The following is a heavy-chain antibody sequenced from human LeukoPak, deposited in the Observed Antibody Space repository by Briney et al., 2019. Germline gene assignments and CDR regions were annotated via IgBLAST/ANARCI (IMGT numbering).Heavy chain of an antibody. J-gene: IGHJ4*02. CDR2: INADGSRT. D-gene: IGHD2-21*02. V-gene: IGHV3-74*01. CDR3: ARELPREVTLDY. Sequence: GGSLRLSCAASGFTFSTYEMHWVRQAPGKGLVWVSRINADGSRTGYADSVKGRLTFSRDNARNTLYLQMDSLRAEDTAVYYCARELPREVTLDYWGQGTLVTVSS. CDR1: GFTFSTYE.